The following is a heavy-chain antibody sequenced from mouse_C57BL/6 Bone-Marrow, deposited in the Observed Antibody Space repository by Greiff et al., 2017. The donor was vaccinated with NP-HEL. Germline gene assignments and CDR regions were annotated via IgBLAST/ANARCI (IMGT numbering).Heavy chain of an antibody. CDR1: GYTFTSYW. CDR2: IHPNSGST. V-gene: IGHV1-64*01. CDR3: AREGIYYGNYVRYAMDY. Sequence: VQLQQPGAELVKPGASVKLSCKASGYTFTSYWMHWVKQRPGQGLEWIGMIHPNSGSTNYNEKFKSKATLTVDKSSSTAYMQLSSLTSEDSAVYYCAREGIYYGNYVRYAMDYWGQGTSVTVSS. J-gene: IGHJ4*01. D-gene: IGHD2-1*01.